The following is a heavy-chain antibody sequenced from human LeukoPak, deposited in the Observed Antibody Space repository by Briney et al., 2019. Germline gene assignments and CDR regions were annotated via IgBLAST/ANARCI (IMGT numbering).Heavy chain of an antibody. D-gene: IGHD6-13*01. J-gene: IGHJ5*02. CDR3: ARDPIAAAGTSYNWFDP. CDR2: IYTSGST. V-gene: IGHV4-4*07. CDR1: GGSISSYY. Sequence: PSETLSLTCTGSGGSISSYYWSWIRQPAGKGLEWIGRIYTSGSTNYNPSLKSRVTMSVDTSKNQFSLKLSSVTAADTAVYYCARDPIAAAGTSYNWFDPWGQGTLVTVSS.